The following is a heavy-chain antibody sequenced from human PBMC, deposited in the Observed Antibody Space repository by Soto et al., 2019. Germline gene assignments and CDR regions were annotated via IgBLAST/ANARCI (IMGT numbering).Heavy chain of an antibody. CDR1: GGSISSSRSY. V-gene: IGHV4-39*01. Sequence: QLQLQESGPGLVKASETLSLTCNVSGGSISSSRSYWAWIRQPPGKGLAWIANIFYSGSTYYNPSLAIRVTVSVDTSKNQFSLKLSSVTAADTAVYYCARQPTTADIDLWFDAWGQGTMVTVSS. J-gene: IGHJ5*02. D-gene: IGHD1-1*01. CDR3: ARQPTTADIDLWFDA. CDR2: IFYSGST.